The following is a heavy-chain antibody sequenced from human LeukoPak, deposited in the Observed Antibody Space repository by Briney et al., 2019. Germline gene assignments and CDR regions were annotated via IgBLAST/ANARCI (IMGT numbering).Heavy chain of an antibody. J-gene: IGHJ4*02. V-gene: IGHV3-21*01. CDR1: GFTVSTYT. D-gene: IGHD3-22*01. Sequence: GGSLRLSCAASGFTVSTYTMSWVRQAPGKGLEWVSSTTTAGRYIYYADSVRGRFTISRDNAKNSLYLQMNTLRAEDTAVYYCARSFDSSGYFQTYYFDYGGQGTLVTVSS. CDR3: ARSFDSSGYFQTYYFDY. CDR2: TTTAGRYI.